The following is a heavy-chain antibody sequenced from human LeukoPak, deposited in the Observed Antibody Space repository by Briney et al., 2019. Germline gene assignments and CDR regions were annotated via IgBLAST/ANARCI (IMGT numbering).Heavy chain of an antibody. CDR1: GGSFSGDY. Sequence: NPSETQSLTCAVYGGSFSGDYWSWSRQPPGKGLEWIGEINHSGSTNYNPSLKSRVTISVDTSKNQFSLKLSSVTAADTAVYYCARERAWFGELSLNDYWGQGTLVTVSS. CDR3: ARERAWFGELSLNDY. CDR2: INHSGST. J-gene: IGHJ4*02. V-gene: IGHV4-34*01. D-gene: IGHD3-10*01.